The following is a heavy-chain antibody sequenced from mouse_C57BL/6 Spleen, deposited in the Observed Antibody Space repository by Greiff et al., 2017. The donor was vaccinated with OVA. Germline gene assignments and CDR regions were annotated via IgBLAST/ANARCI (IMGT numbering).Heavy chain of an antibody. CDR1: GYTFTSYW. CDR2: IEPSDSYT. CDR3: ARGLDAMDY. Sequence: VQLQQPGAELVKPGASVKLSCKASGYTFTSYWMQWVKQRPGQGLEWIGEIEPSDSYTNYNQKFKGKATLTVDTSSRTTYLQRSSLAYEDSAVYACARGLDAMDYWGQGTSVTVSS. D-gene: IGHD3-3*01. V-gene: IGHV1-50*01. J-gene: IGHJ4*01.